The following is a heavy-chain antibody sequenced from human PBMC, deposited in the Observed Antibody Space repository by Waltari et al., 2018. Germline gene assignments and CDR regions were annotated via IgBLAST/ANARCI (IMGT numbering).Heavy chain of an antibody. D-gene: IGHD2-21*01. V-gene: IGHV3-30*18. CDR3: AKDAVGNTYLDH. J-gene: IGHJ5*02. CDR1: GFSLSHFG. CDR2: VSCCGRTT. Sequence: QVQLVESGGGVVQPGMSLRLSCAAYGFSLSHFGMHWVRPAPGKGWVCVVLVSCCGRTTYYADSVNVRFTISRDNSKNTLYLYINTLRVDDTAIYYCAKDAVGNTYLDHWGQGTLVTVSS.